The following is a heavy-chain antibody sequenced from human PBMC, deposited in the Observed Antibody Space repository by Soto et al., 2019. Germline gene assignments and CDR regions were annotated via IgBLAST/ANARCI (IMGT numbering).Heavy chain of an antibody. D-gene: IGHD6-13*01. J-gene: IGHJ4*02. V-gene: IGHV4-4*02. CDR2: ILHSGSN. Sequence: QVQLQESGPGLVRPSGTVSLTCAVSGVSISSDNWWSWVRQPPGKALEWIGEILHSGSNNYNPSLKSRVTMSVVPSKDLFSLTLNSVTPADTAFYYCARDQGSHPGDWGQGTLVSVSS. CDR3: ARDQGSHPGD. CDR1: GVSISSDNW.